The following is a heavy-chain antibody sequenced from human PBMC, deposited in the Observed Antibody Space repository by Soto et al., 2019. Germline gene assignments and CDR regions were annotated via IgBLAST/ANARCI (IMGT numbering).Heavy chain of an antibody. Sequence: EVQLVESGGDLIQPGGSLRLSCAASGFTVSSNYMSWVRQAPGKGLEWVSLLYSDGRTYYADSVKGRFTISRDNSKNTLYLQMNSLRAEDRAVYYCARDRYFDYWGQGTLVTVSS. J-gene: IGHJ4*02. V-gene: IGHV3-53*01. D-gene: IGHD3-9*01. CDR3: ARDRYFDY. CDR1: GFTVSSNY. CDR2: LYSDGRT.